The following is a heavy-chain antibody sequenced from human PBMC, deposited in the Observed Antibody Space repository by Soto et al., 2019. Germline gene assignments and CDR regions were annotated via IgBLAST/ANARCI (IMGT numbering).Heavy chain of an antibody. Sequence: PSETLSLTCAVYGGSFSGYYWSWIRQPPGKGLEWIGEINHSGSTNYNPSLKSRVTISVDTSKNQLSLKLSSVTAADTAVYYCASLVVVAATPEEDWFDPWGQGTLVT. CDR3: ASLVVVAATPEEDWFDP. CDR1: GGSFSGYY. CDR2: INHSGST. D-gene: IGHD2-15*01. V-gene: IGHV4-34*01. J-gene: IGHJ5*02.